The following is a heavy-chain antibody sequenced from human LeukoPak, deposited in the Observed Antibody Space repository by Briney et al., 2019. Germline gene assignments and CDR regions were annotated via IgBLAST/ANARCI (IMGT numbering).Heavy chain of an antibody. CDR2: IRSKANSYAT. Sequence: PGGSLRLSCAASGFTFSGSAMHWVRQASGKGLERVSRIRSKANSYATAYGASVKGRFTISRDDSKNTAYLQMNSLKTEDTAVYYCTRTSVVTTPYYYMDVWGKGTTVTVSS. CDR3: TRTSVVTTPYYYMDV. V-gene: IGHV3-73*01. J-gene: IGHJ6*03. D-gene: IGHD3-22*01. CDR1: GFTFSGSA.